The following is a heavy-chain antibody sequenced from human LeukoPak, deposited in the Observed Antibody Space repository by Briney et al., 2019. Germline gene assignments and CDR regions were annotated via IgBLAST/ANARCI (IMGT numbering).Heavy chain of an antibody. CDR3: SSPTWELRKAYFYYGLDV. V-gene: IGHV3-15*01. Sequence: GGSLRLSCAASGFTFSNTWMTWVRQAPGKGLEWVGRIKSETDGGTTDYAAPVKGRFTISRDDSKNTLYLQMNSLKTEDTAVYYCSSPTWELRKAYFYYGLDVWGQGTTVTVSS. CDR1: GFTFSNTW. D-gene: IGHD1-26*01. CDR2: IKSETDGGTT. J-gene: IGHJ6*02.